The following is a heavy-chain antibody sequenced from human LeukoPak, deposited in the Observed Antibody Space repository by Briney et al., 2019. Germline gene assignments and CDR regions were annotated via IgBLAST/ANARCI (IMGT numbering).Heavy chain of an antibody. V-gene: IGHV3-30-3*01. D-gene: IGHD6-19*01. J-gene: IGHJ1*01. Sequence: PGGSLRLSCAASGFTFSSYAMHWVRQAPGKGLEWVAVISYDGSNKYYADSVKGRFTISRDNSKNTLYLQMNSLRAEDTAVYYCVGDRAVAGTWNFQHWGQGTLVTVSS. CDR3: VGDRAVAGTWNFQH. CDR1: GFTFSSYA. CDR2: ISYDGSNK.